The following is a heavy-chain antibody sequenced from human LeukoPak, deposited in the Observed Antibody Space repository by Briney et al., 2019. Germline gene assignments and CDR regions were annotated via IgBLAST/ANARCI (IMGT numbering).Heavy chain of an antibody. CDR3: ARDSATTDSFDY. CDR2: IYTSGST. D-gene: IGHD4-17*01. CDR1: GGSISSYY. J-gene: IGHJ4*02. V-gene: IGHV4-4*07. Sequence: SETLSLTCTVSGGSISSYYWSWIRQPPGKGLEWIGRIYTSGSTTYNPSLRSRVTMSVDTSRNQFSLNLSPVTAADTAVYYCARDSATTDSFDYWGQGTLVTVSS.